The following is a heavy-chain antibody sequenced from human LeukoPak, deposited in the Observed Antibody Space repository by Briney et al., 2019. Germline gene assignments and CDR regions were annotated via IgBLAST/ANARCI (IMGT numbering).Heavy chain of an antibody. CDR2: ISGSGGST. V-gene: IGHV3-23*01. Sequence: GGSLRLSCAASGFTFSSYAMSWVRQAPGKGLEWVSAISGSGGSTYYADSVKGRFTISRDNSKNTLHLQMNTLRAEDTAVYYCAKSPKPRFLEWLSPFDYWGQGTLVTVSS. J-gene: IGHJ4*02. CDR1: GFTFSSYA. CDR3: AKSPKPRFLEWLSPFDY. D-gene: IGHD3-3*01.